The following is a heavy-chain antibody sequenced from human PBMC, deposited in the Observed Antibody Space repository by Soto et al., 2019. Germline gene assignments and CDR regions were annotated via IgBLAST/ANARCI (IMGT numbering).Heavy chain of an antibody. J-gene: IGHJ4*02. CDR1: GYTFATLD. Sequence: QVQLMQSGAEVQMPGASVKVACKASGYTFATLDINWVRQTTGQGLEWMGWMSPGNGKTGYSQKFQVRISMSRDTSLSTAYLELSRLRPEDTAGYYCARGVLQGVDYWGQGTLVTVSS. D-gene: IGHD2-15*01. V-gene: IGHV1-8*02. CDR2: MSPGNGKT. CDR3: ARGVLQGVDY.